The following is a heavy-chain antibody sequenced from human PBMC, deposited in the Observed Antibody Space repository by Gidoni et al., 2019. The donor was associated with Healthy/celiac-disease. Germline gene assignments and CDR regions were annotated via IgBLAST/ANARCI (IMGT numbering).Heavy chain of an antibody. CDR1: GFSLSNARMG. CDR2: IFSNDEK. J-gene: IGHJ5*02. V-gene: IGHV2-26*01. D-gene: IGHD6-13*01. Sequence: QVTLKESGPVLVKPTATLTLTCTVSGFSLSNARMGVSWISQPPGKALEWLAHIFSNDEKSYSTSLKSRLTISKDTSKSQVVLTMTNMDPVDTATYYCARMKGIAAAGHYPPNNWFDPWGQGTLVTVSS. CDR3: ARMKGIAAAGHYPPNNWFDP.